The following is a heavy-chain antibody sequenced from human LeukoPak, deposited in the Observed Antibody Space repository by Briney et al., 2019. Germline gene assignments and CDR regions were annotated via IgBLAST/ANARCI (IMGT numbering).Heavy chain of an antibody. CDR2: IKSDGSST. V-gene: IGHV3-74*01. CDR3: AGDSDYGGYSRFEY. D-gene: IGHD4-23*01. Sequence: GGSLRLSCAASGFAFSSYWMHWVRQAPEKGLVWVSRIKSDGSSTSYAGSVKGRFTISRDNAKNPLYLQMSSLRGEDTAVYYCAGDSDYGGYSRFEYWGQGALVTVSS. J-gene: IGHJ4*02. CDR1: GFAFSSYW.